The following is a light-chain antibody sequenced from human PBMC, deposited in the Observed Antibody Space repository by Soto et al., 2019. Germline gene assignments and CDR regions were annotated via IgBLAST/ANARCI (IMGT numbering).Light chain of an antibody. CDR3: QHRLNWPLT. J-gene: IGKJ4*01. Sequence: PGERAILSCRASQSVSPFFAWYQQKPGQAPRLLIYDASKRATGIPARFSGSGSGTDFTLTISSLEPEDFAVYYCQHRLNWPLTFGGGTTVELK. CDR2: DAS. V-gene: IGKV3-11*01. CDR1: QSVSPF.